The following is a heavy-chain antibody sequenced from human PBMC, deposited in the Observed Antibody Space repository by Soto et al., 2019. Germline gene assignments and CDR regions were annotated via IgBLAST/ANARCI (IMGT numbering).Heavy chain of an antibody. CDR1: GFTFSSYG. J-gene: IGHJ4*02. D-gene: IGHD3-22*01. Sequence: QPGGSLRLSCAASGFTFSSYGMHWVRQAPGKGLEWVAVISYDGSNKYYADSVKGRFTISRDNSKNTLYLQMNSLRAEDTAVYYCAIFDDSSGYPWDYWGQGTLVTVSS. CDR2: ISYDGSNK. V-gene: IGHV3-30*03. CDR3: AIFDDSSGYPWDY.